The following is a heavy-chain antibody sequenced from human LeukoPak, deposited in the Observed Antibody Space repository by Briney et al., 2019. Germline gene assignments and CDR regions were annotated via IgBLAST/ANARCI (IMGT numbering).Heavy chain of an antibody. D-gene: IGHD4-17*01. V-gene: IGHV3-7*01. CDR1: GFTFSSYW. CDR2: IKQDGSER. CDR3: ARGTGDYEYYFDY. Sequence: GGSLRLSCAASGFTFSSYWMSWVRQAPGKGLEWVANIKQDGSERYYVDSVKGRFTISRDNAKNSLYLQMNSLRAEDTAVYYCARGTGDYEYYFDYWGQGTLVTVSS. J-gene: IGHJ4*02.